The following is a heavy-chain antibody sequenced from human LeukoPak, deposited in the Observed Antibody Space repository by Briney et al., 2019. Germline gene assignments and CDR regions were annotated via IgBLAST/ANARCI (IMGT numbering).Heavy chain of an antibody. CDR3: ARVRRGGSYSAPFYYYYYMDV. Sequence: SETLSLTCAVYGGSFSGYYWSWIRQHPGKGLEWIGYIYYSGSTYYNPSLKSRVTISVDTSKNQFSLKLSSVTAADTAVYYCARVRRGGSYSAPFYYYYYMDVWGKGITVTVTS. CDR2: IYYSGST. CDR1: GGSFSGYY. V-gene: IGHV4-31*11. J-gene: IGHJ6*03. D-gene: IGHD1-26*01.